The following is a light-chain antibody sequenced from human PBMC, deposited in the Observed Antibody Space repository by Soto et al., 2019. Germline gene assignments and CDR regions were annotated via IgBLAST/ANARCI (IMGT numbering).Light chain of an antibody. V-gene: IGKV3-15*01. CDR1: QSVSSN. CDR2: GAS. J-gene: IGKJ4*01. Sequence: EIVMTQSPATLSVSPGERATLSCRASQSVSSNLAWYQQKPGQAPRLLIYGASTRATGITARFSGSGSGTEFILTISSLQSEDFAVYYCQQYHKWPLTFGGGTKVEV. CDR3: QQYHKWPLT.